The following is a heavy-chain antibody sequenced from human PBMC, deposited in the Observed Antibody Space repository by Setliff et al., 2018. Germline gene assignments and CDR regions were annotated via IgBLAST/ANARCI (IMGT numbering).Heavy chain of an antibody. CDR3: ARRHRGTSRWPYDY. J-gene: IGHJ4*02. V-gene: IGHV4-39*01. CDR2: IYYSGST. Sequence: KTSETLSLICTVSGGSISSSSYYWGWIRQPPGKGLEWIGSIYYSGSTYYNPSLKSRVTISVDTSKNQFSLKLSSVTAADTAVYYCARRHRGTSRWPYDYWGQGTLVTVSS. D-gene: IGHD1-26*01. CDR1: GGSISSSSYY.